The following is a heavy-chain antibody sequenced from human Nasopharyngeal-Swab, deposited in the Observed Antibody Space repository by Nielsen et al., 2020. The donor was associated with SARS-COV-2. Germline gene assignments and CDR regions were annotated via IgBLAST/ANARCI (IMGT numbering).Heavy chain of an antibody. V-gene: IGHV3-21*04. CDR3: AKDAPASYYDFWSGYPIAFDI. CDR2: ISSSSSYI. J-gene: IGHJ3*02. D-gene: IGHD3-3*01. Sequence: GESLKISCAASGFTFSSYGMHWVRQAPGKGLEWVSSISSSSSYIYYADSVKGRFTISRDNSKNTLFLQMNSLRAEDTAVYYCAKDAPASYYDFWSGYPIAFDIWGQGTMVTVSS. CDR1: GFTFSSYG.